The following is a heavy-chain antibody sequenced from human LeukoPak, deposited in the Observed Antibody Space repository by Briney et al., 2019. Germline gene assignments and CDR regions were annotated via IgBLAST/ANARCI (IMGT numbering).Heavy chain of an antibody. Sequence: GGSLRLSCAASGFTFSDYYMSWIRQAPGKGLEWVSYISSSGSTIYYADSVKGRFTISRDNAKNSVFLQMNSLRAEDTAVYYCARAVAVAQHTEDAFDIWGQGTMVTVSS. CDR2: ISSSGSTI. CDR3: ARAVAVAQHTEDAFDI. CDR1: GFTFSDYY. J-gene: IGHJ3*02. D-gene: IGHD6-19*01. V-gene: IGHV3-11*01.